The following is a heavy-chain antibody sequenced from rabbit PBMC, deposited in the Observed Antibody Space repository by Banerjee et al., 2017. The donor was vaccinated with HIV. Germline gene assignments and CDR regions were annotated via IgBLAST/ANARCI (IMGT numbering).Heavy chain of an antibody. CDR1: GFSFSSSYY. V-gene: IGHV1S45*01. CDR3: ARGDDDYGFKL. CDR2: IYTGSGKT. D-gene: IGHD2-1*01. Sequence: QEQLVESGGGLVQPEGSLTLTCTASGFSFSSSYYMCWVRQAPGKGPEWLACIYTGSGKTYDASWAKGRFTISKSSPTTVTLQMTSLTAADTATYFCARGDDDYGFKLWGPGTLVTVS. J-gene: IGHJ4*01.